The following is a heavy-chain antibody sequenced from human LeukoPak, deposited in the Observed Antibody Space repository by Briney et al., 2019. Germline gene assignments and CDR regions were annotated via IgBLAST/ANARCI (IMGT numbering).Heavy chain of an antibody. CDR3: ARDMYYDSSGYYLNWFDP. CDR1: GGSFSGYY. D-gene: IGHD3-22*01. J-gene: IGHJ5*02. V-gene: IGHV4-34*01. Sequence: PSETLSLTCAVYGGSFSGYYWSWIRQPPGKGLEWIGEINHSGSTNYNPSLKSRVTTSVDTSKNQFSLKLSSVTAADTAVYYCARDMYYDSSGYYLNWFDPWGQGTLVTVSS. CDR2: INHSGST.